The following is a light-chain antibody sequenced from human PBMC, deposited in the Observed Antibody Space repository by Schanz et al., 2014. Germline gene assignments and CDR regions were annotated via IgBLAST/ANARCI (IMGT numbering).Light chain of an antibody. J-gene: IGKJ4*01. Sequence: EIVLTQSPGTLSLSPGERATLSCRASQSVSSSYLAWYQQKPGQAPRLLIYGASSRATGIPDRFSGGGSGTDFTLTISSLEPEDFAVYYCQQYGVSPLTFGGGTKVEIQ. CDR1: QSVSSSY. V-gene: IGKV3-20*01. CDR2: GAS. CDR3: QQYGVSPLT.